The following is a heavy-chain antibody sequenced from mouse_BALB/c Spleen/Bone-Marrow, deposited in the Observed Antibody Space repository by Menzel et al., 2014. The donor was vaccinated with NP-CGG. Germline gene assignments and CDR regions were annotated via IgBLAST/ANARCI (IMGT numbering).Heavy chain of an antibody. CDR3: ARRGSSSYWYFDV. CDR1: GYSITSGYS. J-gene: IGHJ1*01. V-gene: IGHV3-1*02. Sequence: EVKLMESGPDLVEPSQSLSLTCTVTGYSITSGYSWHWIRQFPGNKLEWMGYIHYSGSTHYNPSLKSRISITRDTSKNQFFLQLNSVTTEDTATYYCARRGSSSYWYFDVWGAGTTVTVSS. CDR2: IHYSGST. D-gene: IGHD1-1*01.